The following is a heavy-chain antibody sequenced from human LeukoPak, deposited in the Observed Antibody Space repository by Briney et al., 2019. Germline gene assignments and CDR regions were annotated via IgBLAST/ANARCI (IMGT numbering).Heavy chain of an antibody. V-gene: IGHV3-23*01. CDR3: AKDRTVGASYWYFDL. CDR1: GFTFSIYA. Sequence: GGSLRLSCAASGFTFSIYAMTWVRQAPGKGLEWVSAISGSGGNTNYADSVKGRFTISRDSSKNTLFLHMNTLRAEDTAIYYCAKDRTVGASYWYFDLWGRGTLVTVSS. CDR2: ISGSGGNT. D-gene: IGHD1-26*01. J-gene: IGHJ2*01.